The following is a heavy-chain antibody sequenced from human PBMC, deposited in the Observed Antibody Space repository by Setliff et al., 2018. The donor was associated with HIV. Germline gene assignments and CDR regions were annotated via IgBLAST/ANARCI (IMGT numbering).Heavy chain of an antibody. Sequence: GGSLRLSCAASGFTFSDYYMSWIRQAPGKGLEWVSYISSSGSTIYYADSVKGRFTISRDNAKKSLYLQMNSLRAEDTAVYYCARAPLYDSSGYPLVYWYFDLWGRGTLVTVSS. CDR3: ARAPLYDSSGYPLVYWYFDL. V-gene: IGHV3-11*04. CDR1: GFTFSDYY. CDR2: ISSSGSTI. J-gene: IGHJ2*01. D-gene: IGHD3-22*01.